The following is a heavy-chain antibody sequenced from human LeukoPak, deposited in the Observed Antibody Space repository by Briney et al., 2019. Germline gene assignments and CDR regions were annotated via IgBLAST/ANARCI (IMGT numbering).Heavy chain of an antibody. J-gene: IGHJ4*02. D-gene: IGHD5-12*01. CDR3: AREGPHSYIVATGFDY. Sequence: PGGSLRLSCAASGFTFSSSAMSWVRQAPGKGLEWVSSISGSGSGGSTYYADSVKGRFTISRDNSKNTLYLQMNSLRAEDTAVYYCAREGPHSYIVATGFDYWGQGTLVTVSS. V-gene: IGHV3-23*01. CDR1: GFTFSSSA. CDR2: ISGSGSGGST.